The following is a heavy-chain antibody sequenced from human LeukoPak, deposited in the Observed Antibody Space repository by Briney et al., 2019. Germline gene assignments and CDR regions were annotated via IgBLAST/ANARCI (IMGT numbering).Heavy chain of an antibody. CDR1: GFTFSSYA. Sequence: GGSLRLSCAASGFTFSSYAMSWVRQAPGKGLEWVSAISGSGGSTCYADSVKGRFTISRDNSKNTLYLQMNSLRAEDTAVYYCAKAAYYDILTALCDYWGQGTLVTVSS. CDR2: ISGSGGST. V-gene: IGHV3-23*01. D-gene: IGHD3-9*01. J-gene: IGHJ4*02. CDR3: AKAAYYDILTALCDY.